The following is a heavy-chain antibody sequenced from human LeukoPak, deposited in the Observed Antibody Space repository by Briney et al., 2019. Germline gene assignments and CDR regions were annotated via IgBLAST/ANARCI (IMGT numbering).Heavy chain of an antibody. CDR3: ARLVVVPAATLDYYYGMDV. V-gene: IGHV5-10-1*01. D-gene: IGHD2-2*01. CDR1: GYSFTSYW. Sequence: PGESLVISCKGSGYSFTSYWISWVRQMPGKGLEWMGRIDPSDSYTNYSPSFQGHVTISADKSISTAYLQWSSLKASDTAMYYCARLVVVPAATLDYYYGMDVWGQGTTVTVSS. CDR2: IDPSDSYT. J-gene: IGHJ6*02.